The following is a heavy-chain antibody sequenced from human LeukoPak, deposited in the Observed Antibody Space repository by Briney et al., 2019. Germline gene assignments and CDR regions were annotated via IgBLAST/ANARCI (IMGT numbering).Heavy chain of an antibody. CDR1: GGSFSGYY. J-gene: IGHJ6*03. CDR2: IYYSGST. D-gene: IGHD3-3*01. CDR3: ARDGGPKRFYYYYMNV. Sequence: SETLSLTCAVYGGSFSGYYWSWIRQPPGKGLEWIGSIYYSGSTYYNPSLKSRVTISVDTSKNQFSLKLSSVTAADTAVYYCARDGGPKRFYYYYMNVWGKGTTVTVSS. V-gene: IGHV4-34*01.